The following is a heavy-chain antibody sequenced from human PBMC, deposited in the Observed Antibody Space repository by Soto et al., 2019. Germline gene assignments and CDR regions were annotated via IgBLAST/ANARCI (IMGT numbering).Heavy chain of an antibody. D-gene: IGHD4-17*01. CDR2: ISSSSSTI. V-gene: IGHV3-48*01. CDR3: ARVNGGYGDYAAPPVSY. J-gene: IGHJ4*02. CDR1: GFTFSSYS. Sequence: EVQLVESGGGLVQPGGSLRLSCAASGFTFSSYSMNWVRQAPGKGLEWVSYISSSSSTIYYADSVKGRFTISRDNAKNSLYLQMNSLRAEDTAVYYCARVNGGYGDYAAPPVSYWGQGTLVTVSS.